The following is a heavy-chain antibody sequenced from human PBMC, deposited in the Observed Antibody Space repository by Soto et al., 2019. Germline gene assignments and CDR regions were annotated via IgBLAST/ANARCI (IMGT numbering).Heavy chain of an antibody. V-gene: IGHV1-46*01. J-gene: IGHJ4*02. CDR1: GYTFTRYY. Sequence: ASVNVSCKASGYTFTRYYMHWLRQAPGQGLEWMGIINPSGGSTSYAQKFQGRVTMTRDTSKSTVYMELRSLRSEDTAVYNCARAPVGYSCYLGRYYFDYWGQGTLVTVSS. D-gene: IGHD5-12*01. CDR3: ARAPVGYSCYLGRYYFDY. CDR2: INPSGGST.